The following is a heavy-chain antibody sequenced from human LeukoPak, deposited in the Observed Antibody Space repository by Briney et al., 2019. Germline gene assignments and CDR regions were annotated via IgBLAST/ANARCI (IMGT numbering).Heavy chain of an antibody. J-gene: IGHJ4*02. V-gene: IGHV3-48*02. CDR2: ISSSSSTI. CDR1: GFTFSTYS. Sequence: GGSLRLSCAASGFTFSTYSMNWVRQAPGKGLEWVSYISSSSSTIYYADSVKGRFTISRDNAKNSLCLQMNSLRDEDTAVYYCTRGKYFDYWGQGTLVTVSS. CDR3: TRGKYFDY.